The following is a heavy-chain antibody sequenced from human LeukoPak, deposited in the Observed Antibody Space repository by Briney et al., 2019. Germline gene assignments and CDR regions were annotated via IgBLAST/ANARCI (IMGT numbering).Heavy chain of an antibody. V-gene: IGHV4-38-2*02. CDR1: GYSISSGYY. J-gene: IGHJ4*02. D-gene: IGHD3-9*01. Sequence: PSETLSLTCAVSGYSISSGYYWGWIRQPPGKGLEWIGSIYHSGSTYYNPSLKSRVTISVDMSKNQFSLKLSSVTAADTAVYYCARENYDILTGYYLDWDYWGQGTLVTVSS. CDR3: ARENYDILTGYYLDWDY. CDR2: IYHSGST.